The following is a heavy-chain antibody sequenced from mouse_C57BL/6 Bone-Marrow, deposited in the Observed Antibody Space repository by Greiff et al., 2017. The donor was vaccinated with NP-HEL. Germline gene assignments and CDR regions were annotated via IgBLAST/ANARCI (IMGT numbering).Heavy chain of an antibody. V-gene: IGHV1-72*01. CDR1: GYTFTSYW. J-gene: IGHJ1*03. D-gene: IGHD1-1*01. CDR2: IDPNSGGT. Sequence: VQLQQPGAELVKPGASVKLSCKASGYTFTSYWMHWVKQRPGRGLEWIGRIDPNSGGTKYNEKFKSKATLTVDTPSSTAYMQLSSLTSEDSAVYYCARCALVLRGDWYFDVWGKGTTVTVSS. CDR3: ARCALVLRGDWYFDV.